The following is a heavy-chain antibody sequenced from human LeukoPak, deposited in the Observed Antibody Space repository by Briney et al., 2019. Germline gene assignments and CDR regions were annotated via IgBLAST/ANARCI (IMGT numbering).Heavy chain of an antibody. D-gene: IGHD6-19*01. J-gene: IGHJ5*02. CDR3: ARDPYSSGFNWFDP. CDR2: ISGSGTTI. CDR1: GFTFSSYT. Sequence: GGSLRLSCAASGFTFSSYTMNWVRQAPGKGLEWVSYISGSGTTIYYADSVTGRFTISRDNAKNSLFLQMDSLRAEDTAVYYCARDPYSSGFNWFDPWGQGTLVTVSS. V-gene: IGHV3-48*01.